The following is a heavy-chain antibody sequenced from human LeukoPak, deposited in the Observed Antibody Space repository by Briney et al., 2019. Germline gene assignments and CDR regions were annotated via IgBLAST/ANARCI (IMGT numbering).Heavy chain of an antibody. CDR2: IYTSGST. V-gene: IGHV4-4*07. D-gene: IGHD6-19*01. CDR3: ASTRGVAVAGTGNDY. J-gene: IGHJ4*02. Sequence: SETLSLTCTVSGGSISSYYWSWIRQPAGKGLEWIGRIYTSGSTNYNPSLKSRVTMSVDTSKNQFSLKLSSVTAADTAVYYCASTRGVAVAGTGNDYWGQGTLVTVSS. CDR1: GGSISSYY.